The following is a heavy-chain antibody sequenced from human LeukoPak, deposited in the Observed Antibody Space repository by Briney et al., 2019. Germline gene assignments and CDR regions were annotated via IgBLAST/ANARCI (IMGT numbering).Heavy chain of an antibody. CDR2: ISTYNGDT. J-gene: IGHJ4*02. Sequence: SVKVSCKASGYTFTSYGINWVRQAPGQGLEWMGWISTYNGDTNYTQKLQDRLTMTTDTSTSTAYMELRSLRSDDTAVYYCARLPDYDNSVYTSSIDYWGQGTLVTVSS. D-gene: IGHD3-22*01. V-gene: IGHV1-18*01. CDR1: GYTFTSYG. CDR3: ARLPDYDNSVYTSSIDY.